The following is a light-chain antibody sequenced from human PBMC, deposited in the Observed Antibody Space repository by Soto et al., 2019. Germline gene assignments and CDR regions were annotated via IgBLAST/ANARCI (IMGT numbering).Light chain of an antibody. CDR1: SSDVGGYNY. J-gene: IGLJ1*01. V-gene: IGLV2-14*01. CDR2: DVS. CDR3: SSYTSSSTPLDV. Sequence: QSVLTQPASVSGSPGQSITISCTGTSSDVGGYNYVSWYQQHPGKAPKLMIYDVSNRPSGVSNRFSGSKSGNTASLTISALQAEDEADYYCSSYTSSSTPLDVFGTGTKVTVL.